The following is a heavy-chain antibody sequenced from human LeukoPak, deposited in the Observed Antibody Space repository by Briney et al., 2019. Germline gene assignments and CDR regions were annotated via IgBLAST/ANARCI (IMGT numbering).Heavy chain of an antibody. Sequence: GESLKISCKGSGYSFTNYWIGWVRQLPGKGLEWMGIIYPGDSDTRYSPSFQGQVTISADKSISTAYLQWSSLKASDTAMYYRARGLRGCSGGSCCGGYWFDPWGQGTLVPVSS. J-gene: IGHJ5*02. CDR1: GYSFTNYW. D-gene: IGHD2-15*01. V-gene: IGHV5-51*01. CDR2: IYPGDSDT. CDR3: ARGLRGCSGGSCCGGYWFDP.